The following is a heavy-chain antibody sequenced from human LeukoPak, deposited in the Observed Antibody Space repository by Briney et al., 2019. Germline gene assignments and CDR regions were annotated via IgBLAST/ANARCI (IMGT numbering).Heavy chain of an antibody. J-gene: IGHJ4*02. Sequence: ASVKVSCKASGYSFTGYYMHWVRQAPGQGLEWIGWVNPNNGDTNYAQKFQGRVTMTRDTSINTAYMELNRLRSDDTAAYYCARDPMGDYWGQGTLVTVSS. CDR1: GYSFTGYY. CDR2: VNPNNGDT. CDR3: ARDPMGDY. D-gene: IGHD2-8*01. V-gene: IGHV1-2*02.